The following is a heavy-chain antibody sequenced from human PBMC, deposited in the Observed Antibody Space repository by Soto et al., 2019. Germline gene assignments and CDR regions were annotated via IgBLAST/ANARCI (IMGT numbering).Heavy chain of an antibody. CDR1: GFTFSSYA. D-gene: IGHD6-13*01. J-gene: IGHJ4*02. CDR3: AKAYSSSWYYFDY. V-gene: IGHV3-23*01. Sequence: GGSLRLSCAASGFTFSSYAMSWVRQAPGKGLEWVSAISGSGGSTYYADSVKGRFTISRDNSKNTLYLQMNSLRAEDTAVYYSAKAYSSSWYYFDYWGQGTLVTVSS. CDR2: ISGSGGST.